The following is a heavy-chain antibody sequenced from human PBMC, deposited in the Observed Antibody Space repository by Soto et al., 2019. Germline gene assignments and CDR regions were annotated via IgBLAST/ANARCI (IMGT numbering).Heavy chain of an antibody. V-gene: IGHV3-9*01. J-gene: IGHJ6*02. CDR1: GFTFDDYA. CDR3: ARLNRVITFGGVNYYYYGMDV. D-gene: IGHD3-16*01. CDR2: ISWNSGSI. Sequence: EVQLVESGGGLVQPDRSLRLSCAASGFTFDDYAMHWVRQAPGKGLEWVSGISWNSGSIGYADSVKGRFTISRDNAKNSLYLQMNSLRAEDTALYYCARLNRVITFGGVNYYYYGMDVRGQGTTVTVSS.